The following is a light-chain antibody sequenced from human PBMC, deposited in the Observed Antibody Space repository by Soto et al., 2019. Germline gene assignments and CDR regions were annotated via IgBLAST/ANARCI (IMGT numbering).Light chain of an antibody. J-gene: IGLJ1*01. CDR2: VVS. CDR3: SSYTSSSTLL. V-gene: IGLV2-14*01. CDR1: SSDVGGYNY. Sequence: QSVLTQPASVSGSPGQSITISCTGTSSDVGGYNYVSWYQQHPGKAPKLMIYVVSNRPSGVSNRFSGSKSGNTASLTISGLQAEDEADYYCSSYTSSSTLLFGTGTKGTVL.